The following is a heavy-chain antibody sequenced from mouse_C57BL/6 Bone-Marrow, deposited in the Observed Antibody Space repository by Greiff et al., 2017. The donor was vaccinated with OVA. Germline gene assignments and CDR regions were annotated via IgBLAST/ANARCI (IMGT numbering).Heavy chain of an antibody. CDR2: ISAGGGNT. Sequence: EVKVVESGGGLVKPGGSLKLSCAASGFTFSSYTMSWVRQTPEQRLEWVATISAGGGNTYYPDSVKGRFTISRDNDKNTRYLQMSSLRSEDTALYYCERQRGYYGLDYWGQGTTLTVSS. CDR3: ERQRGYYGLDY. V-gene: IGHV5-9*01. CDR1: GFTFSSYT. D-gene: IGHD1-2*01. J-gene: IGHJ2*01.